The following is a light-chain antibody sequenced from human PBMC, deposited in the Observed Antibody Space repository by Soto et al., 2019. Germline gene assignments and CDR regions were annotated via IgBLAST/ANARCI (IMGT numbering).Light chain of an antibody. CDR1: SSNIGSHT. V-gene: IGLV1-44*01. CDR2: NNN. J-gene: IGLJ2*01. CDR3: AAWDDSLNGVL. Sequence: QSVLTQPPSASGTPGQRVTISCSGSSSNIGSHTVHWYQQLPGTAPKLLIYNNNQRPSGVPDRFSASKSGTSASLAISGLQSEDEADYFCAAWDDSLNGVLFGGGTKVTVL.